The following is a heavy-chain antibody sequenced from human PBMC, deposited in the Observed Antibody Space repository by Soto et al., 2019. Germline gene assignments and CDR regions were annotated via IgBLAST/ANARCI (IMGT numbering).Heavy chain of an antibody. CDR3: AREGRSSSPYYYYGMDA. V-gene: IGHV1-2*04. Sequence: ASVKVSCKASGYTFTGYYMHWVRQAPGQGLEWMGWINPNSGGTNYAQKFQGWVTMTRDTSISTAYMELSRLRSDDTAVYYCAREGRSSSPYYYYGMDAWGQGTTVTVSS. D-gene: IGHD6-6*01. CDR2: INPNSGGT. J-gene: IGHJ6*02. CDR1: GYTFTGYY.